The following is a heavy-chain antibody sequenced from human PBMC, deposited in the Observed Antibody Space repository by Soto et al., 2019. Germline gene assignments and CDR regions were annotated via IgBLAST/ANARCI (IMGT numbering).Heavy chain of an antibody. V-gene: IGHV3-23*01. CDR3: AKSVRAAAAPYWYFDL. CDR2: ISGSGGST. J-gene: IGHJ2*01. CDR1: GFTFSSYA. Sequence: EVQLLESGGGLVQPGGSLRLSCAASGFTFSSYAMSWVRQAPGKGLEWVSAISGSGGSTYYADSVKGRSTISRDNSKNTLYLQMNSLRAEDTAVYYCAKSVRAAAAPYWYFDLWGRGTLVTVSS. D-gene: IGHD6-13*01.